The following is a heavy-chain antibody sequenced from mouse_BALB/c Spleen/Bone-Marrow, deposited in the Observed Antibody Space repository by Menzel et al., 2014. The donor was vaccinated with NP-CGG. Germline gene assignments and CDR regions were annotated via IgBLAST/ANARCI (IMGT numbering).Heavy chain of an antibody. D-gene: IGHD2-1*01. Sequence: QVQLQQSGAELVRPGASVKLSCKASGYTFTSYWINWVKQRPGQGLEWIGNIYPSDSYTNYNQKFKDKATLTVDKSSSTDYMQLSSPTSEDSAVYYCTRREGNYAFAYWGQGTLVTVSA. CDR1: GYTFTSYW. CDR2: IYPSDSYT. CDR3: TRREGNYAFAY. V-gene: IGHV1-69*02. J-gene: IGHJ3*01.